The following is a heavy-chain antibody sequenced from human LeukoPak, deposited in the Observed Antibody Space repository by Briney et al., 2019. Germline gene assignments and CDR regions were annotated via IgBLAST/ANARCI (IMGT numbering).Heavy chain of an antibody. J-gene: IGHJ4*02. CDR3: ARVGTVTNFDY. Sequence: GGSLRLSCAASGFTFSSYAMSWVRLAPGKGLEWVSDINGSGGSTYYADSVKGRFTISRDNSKNTLSLQMNSLRPEDTAVYYCARVGTVTNFDYWGQGTLVTVSS. CDR1: GFTFSSYA. V-gene: IGHV3-23*01. D-gene: IGHD4-17*01. CDR2: INGSGGST.